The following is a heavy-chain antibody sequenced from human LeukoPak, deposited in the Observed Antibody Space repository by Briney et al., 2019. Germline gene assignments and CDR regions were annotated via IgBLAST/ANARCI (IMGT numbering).Heavy chain of an antibody. J-gene: IGHJ4*02. CDR3: ARDPPHYDGSGYYYDY. V-gene: IGHV3-21*01. CDR1: GFTFSTYS. D-gene: IGHD3-22*01. CDR2: ISGSSIYI. Sequence: GGSLRLSCAASGFTFSTYSMNWVRQAPGKRLEWVSSISGSSIYIYYADSVKGRFTISRDNAKNSLYLQLNSLRAEDTAVYYCARDPPHYDGSGYYYDYWGQGTLVTVSS.